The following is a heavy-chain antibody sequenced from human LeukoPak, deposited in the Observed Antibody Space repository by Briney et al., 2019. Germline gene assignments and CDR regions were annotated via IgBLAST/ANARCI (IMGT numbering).Heavy chain of an antibody. V-gene: IGHV4-39*07. J-gene: IGHJ6*03. D-gene: IGHD3-10*01. CDR3: AKGNYYGSGSYLMGFRYYYYYYMDV. Sequence: SETLSLTCTVSGGSISSSSYYWGWIRQPPGKGLEWIGSIYYSGSTYYNPSLKSRVTISVDTSKNQFSLKLSSVTAADTAVYYCAKGNYYGSGSYLMGFRYYYYYYMDVWGKGTTVTVSS. CDR2: IYYSGST. CDR1: GGSISSSSYY.